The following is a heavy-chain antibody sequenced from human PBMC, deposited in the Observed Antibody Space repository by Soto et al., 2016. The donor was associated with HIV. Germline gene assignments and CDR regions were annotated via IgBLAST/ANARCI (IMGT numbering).Heavy chain of an antibody. CDR1: GFTFSSYA. V-gene: IGHV3-23*01. D-gene: IGHD6-19*01. CDR2: ISGSGGST. CDR3: VMGRSGSRHHHYWYFDL. J-gene: IGHJ2*01. Sequence: EVQLLESGGGLVQPGGSLRLSCAASGFTFSSYAMSWVRQAPGKGLEWVSAISGSGGSTYYADSVKGRFTISRDNSKNTLYLQMNSLRAEDTAVYYCVMGRSGSRHHHYWYFDLWGPGTWSLS.